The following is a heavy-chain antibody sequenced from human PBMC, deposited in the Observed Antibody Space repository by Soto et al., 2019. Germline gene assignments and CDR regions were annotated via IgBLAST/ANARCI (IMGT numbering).Heavy chain of an antibody. Sequence: QVQLVQSGAEVKKPGSSVKVSCRASGVTFGSYTINWVRQAPGQGLEWMGRIIPMFGTGTYAQKFQGRVTITADSSTNTAYMELRSLPSDNTAIYYCANGTCTGVCRPDSWGQGTLFIVSS. J-gene: IGHJ4*02. CDR1: GVTFGSYT. D-gene: IGHD2-8*02. CDR2: IIPMFGTG. V-gene: IGHV1-69*08. CDR3: ANGTCTGVCRPDS.